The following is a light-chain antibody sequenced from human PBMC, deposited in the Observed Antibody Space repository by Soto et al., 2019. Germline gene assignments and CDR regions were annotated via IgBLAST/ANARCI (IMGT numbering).Light chain of an antibody. CDR3: CSSVGGPNWV. V-gene: IGLV2-23*02. Sequence: QSALTQPASVSGSPGQSITISCTGTSSDVGSYDRVSWYQKRPGKVPTLMIYEVNKRPSGISSRFSGSKSANTASLTISGLQAEDEGDYYCCSSVGGPNWVFGGGTKLTV. J-gene: IGLJ3*02. CDR2: EVN. CDR1: SSDVGSYDR.